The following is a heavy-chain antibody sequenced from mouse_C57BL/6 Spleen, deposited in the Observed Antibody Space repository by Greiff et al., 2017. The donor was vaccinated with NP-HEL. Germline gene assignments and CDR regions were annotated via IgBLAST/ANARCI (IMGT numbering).Heavy chain of an antibody. Sequence: QVQLQQSGAELVRPGASVTLSCKASGYTFTDYEMHWVKQTPVHGLEWIGAIDPETGGTAYNQKFKGKAILTADKSSSTAYMELRSLTSEDSAVYYCTRAEAYYSNPFAYWGQGTLVTVSA. V-gene: IGHV1-15*01. J-gene: IGHJ3*01. D-gene: IGHD2-5*01. CDR1: GYTFTDYE. CDR2: IDPETGGT. CDR3: TRAEAYYSNPFAY.